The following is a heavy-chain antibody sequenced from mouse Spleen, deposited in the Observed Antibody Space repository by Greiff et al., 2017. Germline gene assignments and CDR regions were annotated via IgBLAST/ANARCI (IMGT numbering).Heavy chain of an antibody. Sequence: EVQLVESGGGLVKPGGSLKLSCAASGFTFSSYTMSWVRQTPEKRLEWVATISSGGGNTYYPDSVKGRFTISRDNAKNTLYLQMSSLRSEDTALYYCARYGNYLDYWGQGTTLTVSS. V-gene: IGHV5-9*03. J-gene: IGHJ2*01. D-gene: IGHD1-1*02. CDR2: ISSGGGNT. CDR1: GFTFSSYT. CDR3: ARYGNYLDY.